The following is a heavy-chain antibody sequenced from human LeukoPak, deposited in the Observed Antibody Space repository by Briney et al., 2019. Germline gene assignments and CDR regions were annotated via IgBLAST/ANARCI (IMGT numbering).Heavy chain of an antibody. CDR1: GFTFDDYA. D-gene: IGHD6-13*01. J-gene: IGHJ6*02. CDR3: AKGRGAAAGFMDV. Sequence: GGSLRLSCAASGFTFDDYAMHWGRQAPGKGLEWVSLISGDGGSTYYADSVKGRFTISRDNSKSSLYLQMNSLRTEDTALYYCAKGRGAAAGFMDVWGQGNTVTASS. CDR2: ISGDGGST. V-gene: IGHV3-43*02.